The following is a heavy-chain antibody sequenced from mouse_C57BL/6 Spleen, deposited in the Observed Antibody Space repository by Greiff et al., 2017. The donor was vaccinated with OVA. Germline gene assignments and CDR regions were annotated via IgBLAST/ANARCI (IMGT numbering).Heavy chain of an antibody. D-gene: IGHD2-1*01. CDR1: GFTFSSYA. Sequence: EVQRVESGEGLVKPGGSLKLSCAASGFTFSSYAMSWVRQTPEERLEWVAYISSGGDYIYYADTVKGRFTISRDNARNTLYLQMSSLKSEDTAMYYCTRDREGNYHYYAMDYWGQGTSVTVSS. V-gene: IGHV5-9-1*02. CDR3: TRDREGNYHYYAMDY. CDR2: ISSGGDYI. J-gene: IGHJ4*01.